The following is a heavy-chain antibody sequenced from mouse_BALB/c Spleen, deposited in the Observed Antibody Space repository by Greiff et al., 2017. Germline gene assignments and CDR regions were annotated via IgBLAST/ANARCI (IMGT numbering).Heavy chain of an antibody. CDR3: ARGGTTSAY. Sequence: EVQVVESGGGLVKPGGSLKLSCAASGFTFSSYGMSWVRQTPDKRLELVATINSNGGSTYYPDSVKGRFTISRDNAKNTLYLQMSSLKSEDTAMYYCARGGTTSAYWGQGTLVTVSA. D-gene: IGHD1-1*01. J-gene: IGHJ3*01. V-gene: IGHV5-6-3*01. CDR1: GFTFSSYG. CDR2: INSNGGST.